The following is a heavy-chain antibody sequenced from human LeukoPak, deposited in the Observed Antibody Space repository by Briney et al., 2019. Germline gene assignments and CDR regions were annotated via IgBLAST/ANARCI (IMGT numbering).Heavy chain of an antibody. CDR3: ARVSHKGGSYYYYYYMDV. D-gene: IGHD3-16*01. CDR2: INPSGGST. J-gene: IGHJ6*03. CDR1: GYTFTSYY. V-gene: IGHV1-46*01. Sequence: ASVKVSCKASGYTFTSYYMHWVRQAPGQGLEWMGIINPSGGSTSYAQKFQGRVTMTRDMSTSTVYMELSSPRSEDTAVYYCARVSHKGGSYYYYYYMDVWGKGTTVTVSS.